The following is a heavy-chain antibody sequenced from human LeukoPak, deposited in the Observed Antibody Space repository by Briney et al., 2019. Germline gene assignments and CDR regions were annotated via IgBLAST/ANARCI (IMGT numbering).Heavy chain of an antibody. D-gene: IGHD1-20*01. CDR3: ASPPRVWDNWNDLRFDY. Sequence: PSVKVSCKASGGTFSSYAISWVRQAPGQGLEWMGGIIPMFGTANYAQKFQGRVTITADESTSTAYMERSSLRSEDTAVYYCASPPRVWDNWNDLRFDYWGQGTPVTVSS. J-gene: IGHJ4*02. V-gene: IGHV1-69*13. CDR2: IIPMFGTA. CDR1: GGTFSSYA.